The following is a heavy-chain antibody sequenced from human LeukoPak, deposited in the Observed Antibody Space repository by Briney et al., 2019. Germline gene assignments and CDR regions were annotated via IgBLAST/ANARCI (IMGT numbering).Heavy chain of an antibody. V-gene: IGHV4-59*01. D-gene: IGHD3-10*01. Sequence: SETLSLTCTVSGGSINSYYWSWIRQPPGKGLEWIGYIHYSGSTNYNPSLKSRVTIPVDTSKNQFSLKLSSVTAADTAVYYCARDRQEFDYYGMDVWGQGTTVTVSS. CDR2: IHYSGST. J-gene: IGHJ6*02. CDR3: ARDRQEFDYYGMDV. CDR1: GGSINSYY.